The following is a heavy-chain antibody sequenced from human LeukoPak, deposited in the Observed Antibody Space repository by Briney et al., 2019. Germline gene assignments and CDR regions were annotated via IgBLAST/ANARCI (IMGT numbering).Heavy chain of an antibody. D-gene: IGHD5-12*01. V-gene: IGHV4-31*03. CDR2: IYYSGST. CDR1: GGSISSGGYY. Sequence: PSETLSLTCTVSGGSISSGGYYWSWIRQHPGKGLEWIGYIYYSGSTYYNPSLKSRVTISVDTSKNQFSLKLSSVTAADTAVYYCARVDGAYSIDYWGQGTLVTVSS. CDR3: ARVDGAYSIDY. J-gene: IGHJ4*02.